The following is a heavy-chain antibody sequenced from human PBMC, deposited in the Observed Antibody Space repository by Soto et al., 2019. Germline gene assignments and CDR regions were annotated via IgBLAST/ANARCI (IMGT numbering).Heavy chain of an antibody. Sequence: QVQLVESGGGVVQPGRSLRLSCAASGFTFSSYAMHWVRQAPGKGLEWVAVISYDGSNKYYADSVKGRFTISRDNSKNTLYLQMNSLRAEDTAVYYCARDVDPLVVAATPDYWGQGTLVTVSS. J-gene: IGHJ4*02. V-gene: IGHV3-30-3*01. CDR2: ISYDGSNK. CDR1: GFTFSSYA. CDR3: ARDVDPLVVAATPDY. D-gene: IGHD2-15*01.